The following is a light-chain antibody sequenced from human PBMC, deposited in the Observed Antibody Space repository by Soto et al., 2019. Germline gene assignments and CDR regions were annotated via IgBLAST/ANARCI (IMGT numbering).Light chain of an antibody. CDR3: QHHNSYSQT. CDR2: GAS. V-gene: IGKV1-5*01. Sequence: DIQMTQSPPTLSASVGDRVTITCRASQSIRHYLAWYQQMPGKAPKLLIYGASTLQSGFPSRFSGSGSGTEFTLTISSLQPDDFGTYFCQHHNSYSQTFGQGTKVEI. CDR1: QSIRHY. J-gene: IGKJ1*01.